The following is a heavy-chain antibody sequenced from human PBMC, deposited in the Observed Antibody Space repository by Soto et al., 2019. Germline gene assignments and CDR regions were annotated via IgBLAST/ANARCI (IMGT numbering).Heavy chain of an antibody. CDR2: SSYDGRET. CDR1: DFDFSIYG. CDR3: ARDSGWPILNFDY. V-gene: IGHV3-30*03. Sequence: GGSLRFSCAASDFDFSIYGIHWVRHAPGKGLEWVAASSYDGRETFYADSAKGRFTVSKEMSKNTAFLQMNALRHEDTAVYFCARDSGWPILNFDYWGQGTLVTVSS. D-gene: IGHD3-10*01. J-gene: IGHJ4*02.